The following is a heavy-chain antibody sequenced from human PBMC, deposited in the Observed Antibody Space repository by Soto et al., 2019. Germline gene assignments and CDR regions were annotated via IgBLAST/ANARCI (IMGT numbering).Heavy chain of an antibody. J-gene: IGHJ5*02. CDR2: IYTGDTP. CDR3: TRDLMDVVPPADDLFDP. Sequence: GGSLRLSCAASRFTVGSSYVSWVRQAPGKGLEWVSVIYTGDTPFYADSVKGRFTISRDNSKNTLYLQMNSLRVEDTAVYYCTRDLMDVVPPADDLFDPWGQGILVTVSS. V-gene: IGHV3-53*01. D-gene: IGHD2-2*01. CDR1: RFTVGSSY.